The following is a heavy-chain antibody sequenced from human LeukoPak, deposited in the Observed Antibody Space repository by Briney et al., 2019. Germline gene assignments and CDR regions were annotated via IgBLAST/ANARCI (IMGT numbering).Heavy chain of an antibody. J-gene: IGHJ5*02. V-gene: IGHV4-38-2*02. CDR2: IYHSGST. CDR1: GYSISSGYY. CDR3: ARAGYCSSSSCYTSYWFDP. D-gene: IGHD2-2*02. Sequence: SETLSLTCTVSGYSISSGYYWGWIRQPPGKGLEWIGSIYHSGSTYYNPSLKSRVTISVDTSKNQFSLKLTSVTAADTAVYYCARAGYCSSSSCYTSYWFDPWGQGTLVTVSS.